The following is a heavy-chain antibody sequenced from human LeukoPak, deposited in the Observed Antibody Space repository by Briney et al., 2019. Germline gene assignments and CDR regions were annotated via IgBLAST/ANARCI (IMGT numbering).Heavy chain of an antibody. CDR3: AKDPYITMVRGVIGEGFDY. CDR1: GFTFSSYA. V-gene: IGHV3-23*01. J-gene: IGHJ4*02. D-gene: IGHD3-10*01. CDR2: ISGSGGST. Sequence: PGGFLRLSCAASGFTFSSYAMSWVRQAPGKGLEWVSAISGSGGSTYYADSVKGRFTISRDNSKNTLYLQMNSLRAEDTAVYYCAKDPYITMVRGVIGEGFDYWGQGTLVTVSS.